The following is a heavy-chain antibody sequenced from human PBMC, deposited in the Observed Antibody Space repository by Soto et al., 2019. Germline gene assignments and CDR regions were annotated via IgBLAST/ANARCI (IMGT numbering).Heavy chain of an antibody. CDR3: HSPFLSEADY. J-gene: IGHJ4*02. D-gene: IGHD3-3*02. CDR1: GFTFSSYG. V-gene: IGHV3-30*03. CDR2: ISYDGSNK. Sequence: PGGSLRLSCAASGFTFSSYGMHWVRQAPGKGLEWVAVISYDGSNKYYADSVKGRFTISRDNSKNTLYLQMNSLRAEDTAVYYCHSPFLSEADYWGQGTLVTVSS.